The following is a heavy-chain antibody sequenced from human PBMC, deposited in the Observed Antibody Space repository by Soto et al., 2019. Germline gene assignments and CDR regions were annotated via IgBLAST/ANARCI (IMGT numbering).Heavy chain of an antibody. CDR3: ARDLGVASDGFDP. D-gene: IGHD2-15*01. V-gene: IGHV1-2*02. J-gene: IGHJ5*02. Sequence: QVQLVQSGAEVKKPGASVKVSCKASGYTFTGYYMHWVRQAPGPGLEWMGWINPNSGSTNYAQKFQGRVTMTRDTTISTAYMELSTLRSDDTTVYYCARDLGVASDGFDPWGQGTLVTVSS. CDR2: INPNSGST. CDR1: GYTFTGYY.